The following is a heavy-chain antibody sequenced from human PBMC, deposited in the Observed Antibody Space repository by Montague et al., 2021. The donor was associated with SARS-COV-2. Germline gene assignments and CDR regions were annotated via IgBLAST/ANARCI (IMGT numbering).Heavy chain of an antibody. Sequence: SETLSLTCTVAGGSISSYYWSWIRQPPGKGPEWIGYINYSGSTNYNPSLKSRVTISVDTSKTQFSLELTSVTAAATAIYYCARAGGFANSGYVGRLRTYYFDDWGQGLLVTVSS. CDR3: ARAGGFANSGYVGRLRTYYFDD. J-gene: IGHJ4*02. CDR1: GGSISSYY. CDR2: INYSGST. V-gene: IGHV4-59*12. D-gene: IGHD3-22*01.